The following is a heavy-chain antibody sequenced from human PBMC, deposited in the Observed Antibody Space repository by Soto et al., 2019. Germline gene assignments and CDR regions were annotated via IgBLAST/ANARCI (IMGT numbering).Heavy chain of an antibody. J-gene: IGHJ5*02. V-gene: IGHV4-34*01. Sequence: SETLSLTCAVYGGSFSGYYWSWIRQPPGKGLEWIGEINHSGSTNYNPSLKSRVTRSVDTSKNQFSLKLSSVTAADTAVYYCARTRAVGFAPWGQGTLVTVSS. CDR1: GGSFSGYY. CDR3: ARTRAVGFAP. CDR2: INHSGST.